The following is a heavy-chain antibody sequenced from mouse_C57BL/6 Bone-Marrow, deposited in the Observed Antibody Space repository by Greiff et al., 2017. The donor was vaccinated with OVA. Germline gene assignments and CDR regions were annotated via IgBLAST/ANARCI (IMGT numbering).Heavy chain of an antibody. D-gene: IGHD1-1*01. CDR3: ARRGRGSLDY. Sequence: VQRVESGPELVKPGASVKISCKASGYAFSSSWMNWVKQRPGKGLEWIGRIYPGDGDTNYNGKFKGKATLTADKSSSTAYMQLRSLTSEDSAVYFCARRGRGSLDYWGQGTTLTVSS. CDR2: IYPGDGDT. J-gene: IGHJ2*01. CDR1: GYAFSSSW. V-gene: IGHV1-82*01.